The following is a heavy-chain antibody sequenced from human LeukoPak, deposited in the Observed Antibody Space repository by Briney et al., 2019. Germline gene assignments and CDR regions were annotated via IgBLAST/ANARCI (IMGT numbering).Heavy chain of an antibody. CDR3: ARGPYDSSGYIYYYYYGMDV. CDR1: GFTFSSYA. Sequence: GASLRLSCAPSGFTFSSYAMSWVRQAPGKGLEWVSAISGSGGSTYYADSVKGRFTISRDNSKNTLYLQMNSLRAEDTAVYYCARGPYDSSGYIYYYYYGMDVWGQGTTVTVSS. CDR2: ISGSGGST. D-gene: IGHD3-22*01. V-gene: IGHV3-23*01. J-gene: IGHJ6*02.